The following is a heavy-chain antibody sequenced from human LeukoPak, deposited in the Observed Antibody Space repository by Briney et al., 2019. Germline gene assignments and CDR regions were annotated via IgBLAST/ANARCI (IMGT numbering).Heavy chain of an antibody. V-gene: IGHV1-69*13. J-gene: IGHJ6*02. CDR3: ARGLMTPGSPNVPRDYYYYGMDV. Sequence: ASVKVSCTASGGTFSSYAISWVRQAPGQGLEWMGGIIPIFGTANYAQKFQGRVTITADESTSTAYMELSSLRSEDTAVYYCARGLMTPGSPNVPRDYYYYGMDVWGQGTTVTVSS. CDR1: GGTFSSYA. D-gene: IGHD2-8*01. CDR2: IIPIFGTA.